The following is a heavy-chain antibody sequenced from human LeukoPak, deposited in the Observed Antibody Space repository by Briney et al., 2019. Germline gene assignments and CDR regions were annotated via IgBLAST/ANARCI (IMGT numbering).Heavy chain of an antibody. CDR1: GFTFSPYR. D-gene: IGHD6-13*01. CDR2: MNSDGSST. V-gene: IGHV3-74*01. CDR3: VRGESSSWYD. J-gene: IGHJ4*02. Sequence: GGSLRLSCAASGFTFSPYRMHWVRQGPGKGLVWVSGMNSDGSSTVYADSVKGRFTISRDNAKNTLYLQMNSLRAEDTAVYFRVRGESSSWYDWGQGTLVTVSS.